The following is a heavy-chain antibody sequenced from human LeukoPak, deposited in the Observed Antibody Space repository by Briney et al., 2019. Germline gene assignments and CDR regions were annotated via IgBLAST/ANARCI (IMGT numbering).Heavy chain of an antibody. CDR2: IYHSGKA. Sequence: PSETLSLTCTVSGAFISSGGFYWSWLRQPPGKGLEWIGYIYHSGKAYYNPSLESRVTISVDRSKNHFSLNLNSVTAADTSVYYCARGYYDSSGYLDYWGQGTLVTVSS. J-gene: IGHJ4*02. D-gene: IGHD3-22*01. CDR1: GAFISSGGFY. CDR3: ARGYYDSSGYLDY. V-gene: IGHV4-30-2*01.